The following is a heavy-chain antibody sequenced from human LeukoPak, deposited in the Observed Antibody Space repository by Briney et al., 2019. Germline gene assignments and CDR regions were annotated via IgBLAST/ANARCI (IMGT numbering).Heavy chain of an antibody. Sequence: SQTLSLTCAVSLGATRIYYWSWVPDPPGKGLEWVVYIYYSGSTNYNPSLNSRVTISQDTSQHQCSLKLSSVTAADTAVYYCARDYYDGSGYFGHFDYWGQGRMVTVSS. CDR2: IYYSGST. J-gene: IGHJ4*02. CDR1: LGATRIYY. D-gene: IGHD3-22*01. CDR3: ARDYYDGSGYFGHFDY. V-gene: IGHV4-59*01.